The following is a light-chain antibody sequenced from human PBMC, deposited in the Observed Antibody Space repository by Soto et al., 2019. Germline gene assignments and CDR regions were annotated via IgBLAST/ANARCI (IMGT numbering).Light chain of an antibody. CDR1: SSDVGGYTY. CDR2: EVT. J-gene: IGLJ1*01. V-gene: IGLV2-14*01. Sequence: QSVLTQPASVSGSPGQSITISCTGTSSDVGGYTYVSWYQQHPGKAPKLMIYEVTNRPSGVSIRFSGSKSGMTASLTISGLQAEDEADYYCSSYTSINTLVFGTGTKLTVL. CDR3: SSYTSINTLV.